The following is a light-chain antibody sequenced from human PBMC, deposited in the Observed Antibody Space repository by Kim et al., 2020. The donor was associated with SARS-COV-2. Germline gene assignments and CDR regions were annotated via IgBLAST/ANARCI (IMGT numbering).Light chain of an antibody. CDR1: QIDSSSD. Sequence: GERATLSCRARQIDSSSDVAWYKQKPGQAHRLLNYGASSRATGIPDRFSGSGSGTDFTLTISRLEPEDFAVYYCQQYGSSSTFGQGTKVEIK. CDR2: GAS. CDR3: QQYGSSST. J-gene: IGKJ1*01. V-gene: IGKV3-20*01.